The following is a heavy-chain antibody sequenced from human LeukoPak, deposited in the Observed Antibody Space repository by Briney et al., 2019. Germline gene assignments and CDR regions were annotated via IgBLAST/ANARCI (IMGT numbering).Heavy chain of an antibody. CDR3: ARFHYGSGLQY. CDR2: INPNSGGT. J-gene: IGHJ4*02. D-gene: IGHD3-10*01. Sequence: ASVKVSCKASGYTFTSYDINWVRQATGQGLEWMGWINPNSGGTNYAQKFQGRVTMTRDTSISTAYMELSRLRSDDTAVYYCARFHYGSGLQYWGQGTLVTVSS. CDR1: GYTFTSYD. V-gene: IGHV1-2*02.